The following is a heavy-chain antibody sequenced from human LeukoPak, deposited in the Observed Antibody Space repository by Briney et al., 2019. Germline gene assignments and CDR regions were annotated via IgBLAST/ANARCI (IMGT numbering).Heavy chain of an antibody. CDR1: GFTFSSYA. Sequence: GGSLRLSCAASGFTFSSYAMHWVRQAPGKGLEWVAVISYNGSNKYYADSVKGRFTISRDNSKNTLYLQMNSLRAEDTAVYYCAKDRGYCSGGSCYHLDYWGQGTLVTVSS. V-gene: IGHV3-30*04. J-gene: IGHJ4*02. CDR2: ISYNGSNK. D-gene: IGHD2-15*01. CDR3: AKDRGYCSGGSCYHLDY.